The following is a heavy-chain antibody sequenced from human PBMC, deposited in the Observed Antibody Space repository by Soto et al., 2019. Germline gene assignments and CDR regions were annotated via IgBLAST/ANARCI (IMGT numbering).Heavy chain of an antibody. CDR3: ARHGSNTGSYSEYFQY. V-gene: IGHV4-39*01. J-gene: IGHJ1*01. CDR2: IYYTGNT. CDR1: GGSISSGISY. Sequence: QLQLQESGPGLVKPSEPLSLTCTVSGGSISSGISYGGGLRQTLGKDLEWIGRIYYTGNTYSSPSLNSRVTISVDTSKNQFSLNLNSVTAADTAVYFCARHGSNTGSYSEYFQYWGQGTLVIVSS. D-gene: IGHD1-26*01.